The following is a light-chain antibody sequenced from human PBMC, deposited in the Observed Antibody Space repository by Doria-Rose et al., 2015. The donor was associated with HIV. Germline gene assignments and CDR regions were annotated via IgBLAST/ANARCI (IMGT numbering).Light chain of an antibody. CDR1: QSFSSTY. J-gene: IGKJ1*01. CDR3: HQYGTSCT. CDR2: DGS. V-gene: IGKV3-20*01. Sequence: DIVMTQFPGTLSLSPGERATLYCRASQSFSSTYLAWYQQKPGQAPSLHIYDGSTRATGIPVRYSASGSGTDFTLTINRLEPEDFALYYCHQYGTSCTFGQWTKVEI.